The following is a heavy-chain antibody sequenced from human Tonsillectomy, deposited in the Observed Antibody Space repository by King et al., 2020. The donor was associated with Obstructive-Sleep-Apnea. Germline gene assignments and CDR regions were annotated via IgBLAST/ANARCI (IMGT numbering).Heavy chain of an antibody. D-gene: IGHD6-19*01. J-gene: IGHJ5*02. CDR2: IYYSGST. CDR3: ARVPYITGWSGWFDP. CDR1: GGSISSSSYY. V-gene: IGHV4-39*07. Sequence: QLQESGPGLVKPSETLSLTCTVSGGSISSSSYYWGWIRQPPGKGLEWIGSIYYSGSTNYNPSLKSTVTISIDPPKNQFSLKLSSVTAADTAGYYCARVPYITGWSGWFDPWGQGTLVTVSS.